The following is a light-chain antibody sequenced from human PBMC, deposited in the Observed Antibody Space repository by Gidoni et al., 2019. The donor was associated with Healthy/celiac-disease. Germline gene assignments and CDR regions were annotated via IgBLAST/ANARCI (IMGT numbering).Light chain of an antibody. V-gene: IGKV2-30*01. CDR2: KVS. CDR3: MQGTHWPSGT. J-gene: IGKJ1*01. CDR1: QSLVSSDGNTY. Sequence: DVVMTQSPLSLPVTLGQPASISCRSSQSLVSSDGNTYLNWFQQRPGQSPRRLIYKVSNRDSGVPDRFSGSGSGTDFTLKISRVEAEDVGVYYCMQGTHWPSGTFGQGTKVEIK.